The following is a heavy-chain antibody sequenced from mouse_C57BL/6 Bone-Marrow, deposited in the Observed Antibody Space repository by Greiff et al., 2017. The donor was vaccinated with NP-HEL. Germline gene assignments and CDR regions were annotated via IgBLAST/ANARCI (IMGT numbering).Heavy chain of an antibody. CDR3: ASLSTTVVYFDY. J-gene: IGHJ2*01. D-gene: IGHD1-1*01. CDR1: GYSITSGYY. CDR2: ISYDGSN. Sequence: EVQLQESGPGLVKPSQSLSLTSSVTGYSITSGYYWNWIRQFPGNKLEWMGYISYDGSNNYNPSLKNRISITRDTSKNQFFLKLNSVTTEDTATYYCASLSTTVVYFDYWGQGTTLTVSS. V-gene: IGHV3-6*01.